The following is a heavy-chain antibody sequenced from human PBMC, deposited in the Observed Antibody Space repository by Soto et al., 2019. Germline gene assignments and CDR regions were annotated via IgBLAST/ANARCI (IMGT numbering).Heavy chain of an antibody. CDR2: ISAYNGNT. Sequence: ASVKVSCKASGYTFTSYGISWVRQAPGQGLEWMGWISAYNGNTNYAQKLQGRVTMTTDTSTSTAYMELRSLRSDDTAVYYCARGGPQLGREYNWFDPWGQGTLVTVSS. CDR1: GYTFTSYG. D-gene: IGHD7-27*01. J-gene: IGHJ5*02. CDR3: ARGGPQLGREYNWFDP. V-gene: IGHV1-18*01.